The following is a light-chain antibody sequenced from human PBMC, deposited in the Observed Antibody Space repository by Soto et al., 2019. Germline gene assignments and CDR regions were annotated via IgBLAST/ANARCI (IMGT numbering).Light chain of an antibody. CDR1: QSVSRSSY. CDR2: DAF. J-gene: IGKJ2*01. CDR3: HQYGSSPSYT. Sequence: EIVLTQSPGTLSLSPGERATLSCRASQSVSRSSYLAWYQQTPGQAPRLLICDAFSRATGTAASFSGSGSGTDFTITISRREPEDLAVYYCHQYGSSPSYTFGQGTKLEIK. V-gene: IGKV3-20*01.